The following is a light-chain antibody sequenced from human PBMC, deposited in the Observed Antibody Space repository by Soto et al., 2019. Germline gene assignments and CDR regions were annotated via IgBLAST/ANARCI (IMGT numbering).Light chain of an antibody. CDR1: SCNMGTNN. CDR2: VND. J-gene: IGLJ1*01. V-gene: IGLV1-44*01. Sequence: QSVLTQPPSASGTPGQTVTISCFGGSCNMGTNNVDWYQQLPGAAPNDLIYVNDRQPSGVPDRFSGSNSGTSAAPTISGLQSEDEADDYCLGWDDNRDAVVFGAGTKVTVL. CDR3: LGWDDNRDAVV.